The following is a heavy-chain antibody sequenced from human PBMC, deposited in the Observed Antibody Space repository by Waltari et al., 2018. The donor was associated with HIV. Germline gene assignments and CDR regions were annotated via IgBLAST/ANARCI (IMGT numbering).Heavy chain of an antibody. CDR2: ISGSGGST. V-gene: IGHV3-23*01. Sequence: EVQVLESGGALVQPGGSVGLSCAASGFTFRNFGMLWVRQAPGKGLEWVSTISGSGGSTYYADSVKGGFTVARDNSKNTLYLQMNSLRAEDTAVYFCVKEHQYSHSWYSYYGMDVWGQGTTVTVSS. CDR1: GFTFRNFG. J-gene: IGHJ6*02. D-gene: IGHD6-13*01. CDR3: VKEHQYSHSWYSYYGMDV.